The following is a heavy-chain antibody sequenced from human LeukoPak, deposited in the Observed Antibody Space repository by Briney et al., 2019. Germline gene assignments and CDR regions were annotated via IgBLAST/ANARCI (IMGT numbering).Heavy chain of an antibody. Sequence: QTGGSLRLSCAASGFTFSSYWMSWVRQAPGKGLEWVANIKQDGSEKYYVDSVKGRFTISRDNAKNSLYLQMNSLRAEDTAVYYCARDEGSSWYSGPFDYWGQGTLVTVSS. D-gene: IGHD6-13*01. J-gene: IGHJ4*02. CDR2: IKQDGSEK. CDR3: ARDEGSSWYSGPFDY. V-gene: IGHV3-7*01. CDR1: GFTFSSYW.